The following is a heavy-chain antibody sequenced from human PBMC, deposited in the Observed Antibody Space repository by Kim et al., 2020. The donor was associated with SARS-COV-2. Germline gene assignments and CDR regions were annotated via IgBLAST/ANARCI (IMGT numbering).Heavy chain of an antibody. CDR3: TRERVEDYYYYYYGMDV. V-gene: IGHV3-49*03. CDR1: GFTFGDYA. CDR2: IRSKAYGGTT. D-gene: IGHD2-2*01. J-gene: IGHJ6*02. Sequence: GWSLRLSCTASGFTFGDYAMSWFRQAPGKGLEWVGFIRSKAYGGTTEYAASVKGRFTISRDDSKSIAYLQMNSLKTEDTAVYYCTRERVEDYYYYYYGMDVWGQGTTVTVSS.